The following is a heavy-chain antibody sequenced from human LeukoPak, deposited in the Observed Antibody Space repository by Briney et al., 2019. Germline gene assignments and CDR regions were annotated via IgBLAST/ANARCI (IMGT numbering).Heavy chain of an antibody. CDR3: APDLRGSAWSLDD. J-gene: IGHJ4*02. CDR1: GFTFSSYA. CDR2: ISDSGGAA. Sequence: AGGSLRLSCAASGFTFSSYAMSWVRQAPGKGPEWVALISDSGGAAYFADSVKGRFTISRDNSKNTVYLQMGGLRAEDTAVYYCAPDLRGSAWSLDDWGQGTLVTVSS. D-gene: IGHD6-13*01. V-gene: IGHV3-23*01.